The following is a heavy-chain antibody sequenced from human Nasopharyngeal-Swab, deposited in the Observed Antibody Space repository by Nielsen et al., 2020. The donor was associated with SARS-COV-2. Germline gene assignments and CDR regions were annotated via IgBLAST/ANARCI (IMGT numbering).Heavy chain of an antibody. CDR1: GFTSNNYE. CDR3: ARASRGWS. Sequence: GESLKISCVASGFTSNNYEMNWVRQAPGKGLEWVSFISSSGTTIQYADSVKDRFTISRDDAKNSLFLQMNSLRVEDAAVYYCARASRGWSWGQGTLVTVSS. J-gene: IGHJ5*02. D-gene: IGHD6-19*01. V-gene: IGHV3-48*03. CDR2: ISSSGTTI.